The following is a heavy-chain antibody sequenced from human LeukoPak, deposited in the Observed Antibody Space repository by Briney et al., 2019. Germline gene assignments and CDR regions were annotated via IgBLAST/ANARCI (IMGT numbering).Heavy chain of an antibody. CDR2: IYTSGST. CDR1: GVSISSYY. D-gene: IGHD1-26*01. J-gene: IGHJ5*02. V-gene: IGHV4-4*07. Sequence: SDTLSLTWTVSGVSISSYYGSWIRQPAGKGLEWMGRIYTSGSTNYNPSLKSRVSMSVDTSKNQFSLNLSSVTAADTAVYYCAKHGELLSWFDPWGQGTQVTVSS. CDR3: AKHGELLSWFDP.